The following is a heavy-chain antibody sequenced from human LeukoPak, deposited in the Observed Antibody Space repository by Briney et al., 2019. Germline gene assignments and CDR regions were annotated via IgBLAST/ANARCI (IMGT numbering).Heavy chain of an antibody. CDR1: GFTFTHYA. CDR2: ISYDGSNK. J-gene: IGHJ4*02. Sequence: PGGSLRLSCAASGFTFTHYAMHWVRQTPGKGLEWVAVISYDGSNKYYADSVKGRFTISRDNAQNSLYLQMNSLRAEDTAVYYCARDQRSAVAGTVDYWGQGTLVTVSS. V-gene: IGHV3-30*03. CDR3: ARDQRSAVAGTVDY. D-gene: IGHD6-19*01.